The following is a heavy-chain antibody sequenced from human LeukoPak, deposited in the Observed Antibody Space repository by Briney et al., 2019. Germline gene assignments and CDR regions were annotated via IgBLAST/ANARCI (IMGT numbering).Heavy chain of an antibody. CDR2: FDPEDGET. CDR3: ATGPGYSSGWYRGDY. CDR1: GYTLTELS. V-gene: IGHV1-24*01. Sequence: ASVKVSCTVSGYTLTELSMHWVRQAPGKGLEWMGGFDPEDGETIYAQKFQGRVTMTEDTSTDTAYMELSSLRSEDTAVYYCATGPGYSSGWYRGDYWGQGTLVTVSS. J-gene: IGHJ4*02. D-gene: IGHD6-19*01.